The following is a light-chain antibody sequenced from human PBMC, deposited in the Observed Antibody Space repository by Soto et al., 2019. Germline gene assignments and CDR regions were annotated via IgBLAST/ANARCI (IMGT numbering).Light chain of an antibody. CDR1: SGSVSTSYY. Sequence: QAVVTQEPSFSVSLGRTVTLTCGLTSGSVSTSYYPSWYQQTPGQAPRTLIYSTNTRSSGVPDRFSGSILGNKAALTITGAQAEYESDYYCVLYMGSGIAVFGGGTKVTVL. CDR2: STN. CDR3: VLYMGSGIAV. V-gene: IGLV8-61*01. J-gene: IGLJ2*01.